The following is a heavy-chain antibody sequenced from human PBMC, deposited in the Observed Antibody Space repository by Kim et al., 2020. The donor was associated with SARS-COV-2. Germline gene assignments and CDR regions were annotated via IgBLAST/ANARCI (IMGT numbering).Heavy chain of an antibody. CDR2: IIPIFGTA. J-gene: IGHJ6*03. Sequence: SVKVSCKASGGTFSSYAISWVRQAPGQGLEWMGGIIPIFGTANYAQKFQGRVTITADESTSTAYMELSSLRSEDTAVYYCARAPKGFTLGITGTFYYMDVWGKGTTVTVSS. CDR1: GGTFSSYA. V-gene: IGHV1-69*13. CDR3: ARAPKGFTLGITGTFYYMDV. D-gene: IGHD1-20*01.